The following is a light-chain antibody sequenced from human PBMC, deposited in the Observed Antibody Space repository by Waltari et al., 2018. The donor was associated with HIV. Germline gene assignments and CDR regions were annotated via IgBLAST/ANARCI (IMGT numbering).Light chain of an antibody. CDR3: QAWDSSTSVV. Sequence: SDELTQPPSVSVSPGQTARITCAGETRGDKYACWYQQKPGQSPVLVIYQDSKRPSGIPERFSGSNSGNTATLTISGTQAMDEADYYCQAWDSSTSVVFGGGTKLTVL. J-gene: IGLJ2*01. CDR1: TRGDKY. CDR2: QDS. V-gene: IGLV3-1*01.